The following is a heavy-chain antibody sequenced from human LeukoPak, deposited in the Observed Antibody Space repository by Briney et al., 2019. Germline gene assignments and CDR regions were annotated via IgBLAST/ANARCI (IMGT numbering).Heavy chain of an antibody. CDR3: ARGFRNGPFDC. V-gene: IGHV3-20*04. CDR2: INRNGGST. CDR1: GFTVDDYG. Sequence: PGGSLRLSCAASGFTVDDYGMSWVRHPPGKGLEWVSGINRNGGSTDYADSVKGRFTISRDNAKNSHFLQMNSLRVEDTALYYCARGFRNGPFDCWGQGTLVTVSS. J-gene: IGHJ4*02. D-gene: IGHD2-8*01.